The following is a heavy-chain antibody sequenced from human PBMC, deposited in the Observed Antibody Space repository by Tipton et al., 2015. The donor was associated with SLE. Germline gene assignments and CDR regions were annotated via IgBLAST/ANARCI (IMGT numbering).Heavy chain of an antibody. Sequence: SGFTFSSYGMHWVRQAPGKGLEWVAVIWYDGSNKYYADSVKGRFTISRDNSKNTLYLQMNSLRAEDTALYYCAKGRGFGAIYPFDSWGQGTLVTVSS. V-gene: IGHV3-33*06. J-gene: IGHJ4*02. D-gene: IGHD4/OR15-4a*01. CDR1: GFTFSSYG. CDR2: IWYDGSNK. CDR3: AKGRGFGAIYPFDS.